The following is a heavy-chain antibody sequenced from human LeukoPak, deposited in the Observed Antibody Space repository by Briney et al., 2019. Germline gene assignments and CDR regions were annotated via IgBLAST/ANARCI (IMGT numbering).Heavy chain of an antibody. Sequence: GGPLRLSCADSGFSINRHIMTCVRQAPGKGLEWVSAISDADAATVYAESVKGRFTISGDNSKNTLYLQMNSLRVDDTAIYYCARARAGGSTYEYWGQGPLVTVSS. J-gene: IGHJ4*02. D-gene: IGHD3-10*01. CDR1: GFSINRHI. V-gene: IGHV3-23*01. CDR3: ARARAGGSTYEY. CDR2: ISDADAAT.